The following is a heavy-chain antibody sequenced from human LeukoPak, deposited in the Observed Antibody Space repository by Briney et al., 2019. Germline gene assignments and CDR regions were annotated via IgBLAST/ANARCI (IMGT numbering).Heavy chain of an antibody. D-gene: IGHD3-3*01. CDR2: ISGGAGST. Sequence: GGSLRLSCAASAIPFSTYAMSWVRQAPGKGLECVSVISGGAGSTYYADSVKGRFTISRDNSKNTLYLQMNSLRAEDTAVYYCAKDKYNFWSGSNYYYMDVWGKGTTVTVSS. J-gene: IGHJ6*03. CDR1: AIPFSTYA. V-gene: IGHV3-23*01. CDR3: AKDKYNFWSGSNYYYMDV.